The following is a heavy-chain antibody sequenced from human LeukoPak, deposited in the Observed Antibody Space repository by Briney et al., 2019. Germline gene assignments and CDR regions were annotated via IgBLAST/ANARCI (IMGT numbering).Heavy chain of an antibody. CDR1: GFTFSSYS. V-gene: IGHV3-21*01. D-gene: IGHD3-22*01. CDR3: ARDPDRGGYSMFDY. Sequence: GGSLRLSCAASGFTFSSYSMNWVRQAPGKGLEWVSSISSSSSYIYYADSVKGRFTISRDNAKNSLYLQMNSLRAEGTAVYYCARDPDRGGYSMFDYWGQGTLVTVSS. J-gene: IGHJ4*02. CDR2: ISSSSSYI.